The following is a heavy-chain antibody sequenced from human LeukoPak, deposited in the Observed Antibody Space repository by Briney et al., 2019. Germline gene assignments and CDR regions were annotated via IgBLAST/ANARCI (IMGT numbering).Heavy chain of an antibody. D-gene: IGHD4-23*01. Sequence: SETLSLTCTVSGGSISSGAYYWSWIRQHPGKGLEWIGYIYYSGSTYYNPSLRSRVTISVDMSKNQFSLKLSSVTAADTAVYYCARGGNSKASDYWGQGTLVTVSS. J-gene: IGHJ4*02. CDR2: IYYSGST. CDR1: GGSISSGAYY. CDR3: ARGGNSKASDY. V-gene: IGHV4-31*03.